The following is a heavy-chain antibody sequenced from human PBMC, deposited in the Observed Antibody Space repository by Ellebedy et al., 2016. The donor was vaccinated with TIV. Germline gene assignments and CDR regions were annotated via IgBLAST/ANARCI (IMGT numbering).Heavy chain of an antibody. D-gene: IGHD2-15*01. CDR3: ARDSGSLAGFDY. Sequence: MPGGSLRLSCTVSGGSISSYYWSWIRQPPGKGLEWIGYIYYSGSTNYNPSLKSRVTISVDTSKNQFSLKLSSVTAADTAVYYCARDSGSLAGFDYWGPGALVTVSS. CDR2: IYYSGST. CDR1: GGSISSYY. V-gene: IGHV4-59*12. J-gene: IGHJ4*02.